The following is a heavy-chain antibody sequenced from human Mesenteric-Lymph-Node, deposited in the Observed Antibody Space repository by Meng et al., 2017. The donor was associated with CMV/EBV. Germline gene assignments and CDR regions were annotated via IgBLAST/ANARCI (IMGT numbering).Heavy chain of an antibody. D-gene: IGHD3-3*01. Sequence: GESLKISCAASGFTFSTYGMHWVRQAPSKGLEWVAFIRYDASNKYYADSVKGRFTISRDNAKNSLYLQMNSLRAEDTAVYYCARDKGLRFLEWLHLNWFDPWGQGTLVTVSS. CDR3: ARDKGLRFLEWLHLNWFDP. CDR1: GFTFSTYG. CDR2: IRYDASNK. J-gene: IGHJ5*02. V-gene: IGHV3-30*02.